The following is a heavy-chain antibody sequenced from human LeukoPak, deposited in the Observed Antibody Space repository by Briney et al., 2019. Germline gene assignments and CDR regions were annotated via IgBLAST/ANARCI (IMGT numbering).Heavy chain of an antibody. CDR2: INHSGST. D-gene: IGHD3-22*01. V-gene: IGHV4-34*01. Sequence: PSETLSLTCTVSGGSISGYYWSWIRQPPGKGLEWIGEINHSGSTNYNPSLKSRVTISVDTSKNQFSLKLSSVTATDTAVYYCARGFLGWKYYYDSSGHYYFDYWGQGTLVTVSS. CDR1: GGSISGYY. J-gene: IGHJ4*02. CDR3: ARGFLGWKYYYDSSGHYYFDY.